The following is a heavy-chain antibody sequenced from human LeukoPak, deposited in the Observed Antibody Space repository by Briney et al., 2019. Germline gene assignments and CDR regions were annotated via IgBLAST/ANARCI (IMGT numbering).Heavy chain of an antibody. V-gene: IGHV3-23*01. CDR2: ISAGSGST. J-gene: IGHJ3*02. CDR3: ARDRELLPDAFDI. D-gene: IGHD1-26*01. Sequence: GGSLRLSCAASGFTFSSYAMSWVRQAPGKGLEWVSAISAGSGSTYYADSVKGRFTISRDNSKNTLYLQMNSLRAEDTAVYYCARDRELLPDAFDIWGQGTMVTVSS. CDR1: GFTFSSYA.